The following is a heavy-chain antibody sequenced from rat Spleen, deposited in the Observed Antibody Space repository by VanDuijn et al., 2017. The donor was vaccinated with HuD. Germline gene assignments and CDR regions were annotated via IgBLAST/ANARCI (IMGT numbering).Heavy chain of an antibody. J-gene: IGHJ2*01. Sequence: EVQLVESGGGLVQPGRSLKLSCAASGFTFSDYNMAWVRQAPKKGLEWVATISYDGSSTYYRDSVKGRFTISRDNAKSTLYLQIDSLRSEDTATYYCARHGGSSPWGQGVMVTVSS. D-gene: IGHD5-1*01. CDR1: GFTFSDYN. CDR3: ARHGGSSP. CDR2: ISYDGSST. V-gene: IGHV5-7*01.